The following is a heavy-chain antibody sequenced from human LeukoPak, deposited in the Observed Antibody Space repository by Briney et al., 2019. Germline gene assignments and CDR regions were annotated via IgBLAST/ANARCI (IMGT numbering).Heavy chain of an antibody. CDR1: GLTFINYG. D-gene: IGHD6-19*01. CDR3: ALPSSGWRFDY. CDR2: ISNDGSYR. V-gene: IGHV3-30*03. Sequence: GRSLRLSCAASGLTFINYGMHWVRRAPGKGLEWVAVISNDGSYRDFADSVKGRFTISRDNPKDTLYLQMNSLRAEDTAVYYCALPSSGWRFDYWGRGSLVTVS. J-gene: IGHJ4*02.